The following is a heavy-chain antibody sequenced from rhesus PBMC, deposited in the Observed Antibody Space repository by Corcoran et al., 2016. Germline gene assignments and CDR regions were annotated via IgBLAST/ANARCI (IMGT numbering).Heavy chain of an antibody. J-gene: IGHJ6*01. D-gene: IGHD2-8*01. CDR3: AAGYCSGGVCYYGLDS. Sequence: QVQLQESGPGVVKPSETLSLTCAVSGGSISDSYRWSWIRQPPGKGLEWIGYNFGTSTSTNYNPSLKSRVTISKDKSKNQCSLKLSSVTAADTAVYYCAAGYCSGGVCYYGLDSWGQGVVVTVSA. V-gene: IGHV4S10*01. CDR1: GGSISDSYR. CDR2: NFGTSTST.